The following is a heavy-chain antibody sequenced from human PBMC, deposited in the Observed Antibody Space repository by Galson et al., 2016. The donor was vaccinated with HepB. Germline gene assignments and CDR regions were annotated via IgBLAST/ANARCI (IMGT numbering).Heavy chain of an antibody. D-gene: IGHD5-12*01. J-gene: IGHJ3*02. CDR3: AKDTHDYRRSNNYWGAFDI. V-gene: IGHV3-7*03. Sequence: SLRLSCAASGFRFSDYWMAWVRQALGKGLEWVADIKRDGSHKEYAESVRGRFTISRDNAEASVYLQMNSLRAEDTAIYYCAKDTHDYRRSNNYWGAFDIWGQGTVVTVSS. CDR1: GFRFSDYW. CDR2: IKRDGSHK.